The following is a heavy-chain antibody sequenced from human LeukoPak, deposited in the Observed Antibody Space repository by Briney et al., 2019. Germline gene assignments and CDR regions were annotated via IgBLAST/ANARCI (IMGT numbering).Heavy chain of an antibody. CDR3: ARDQWLVHPEGVDYYYGMDV. J-gene: IGHJ6*02. Sequence: GGSLRLSCAASGFTFSSYSMNWVRQAPGKGLEWVSSISSSSSYIYYADSVKGRFTISRDNAKNSLYLQMNSLRAEDTAVYHCARDQWLVHPEGVDYYYGMDVWGQGTTVTVSS. V-gene: IGHV3-21*01. D-gene: IGHD6-19*01. CDR2: ISSSSSYI. CDR1: GFTFSSYS.